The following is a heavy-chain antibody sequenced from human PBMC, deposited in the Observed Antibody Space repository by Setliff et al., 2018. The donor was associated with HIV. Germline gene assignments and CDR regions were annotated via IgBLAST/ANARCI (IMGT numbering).Heavy chain of an antibody. V-gene: IGHV4-4*07. J-gene: IGHJ4*02. CDR2: VYNSGST. Sequence: SETLSLTCTVSGGSISSDYWNWVRQPAGKGLEWIGRVYNSGSTNYNPSLKSRVTMSVDTSKNQFSLKLSSVTASDTAVYYCARSIGTVRGITEFDYWGQGTLVTVSS. CDR3: ARSIGTVRGITEFDY. CDR1: GGSISSDY. D-gene: IGHD3-10*01.